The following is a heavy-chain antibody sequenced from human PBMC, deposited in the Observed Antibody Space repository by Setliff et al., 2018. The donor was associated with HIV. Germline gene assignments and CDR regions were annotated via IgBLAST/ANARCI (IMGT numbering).Heavy chain of an antibody. Sequence: GESLKISCKGSGYSFTNYWIAWVRQMPGRGLEWMGIIYPGDSDTRYSPSFQGQVTISADESTRTAYLQWSSLRASDTAIYYCARHGGEDNANPKGPFDSWGQGTQVTVSS. D-gene: IGHD3-16*01. CDR1: GYSFTNYW. CDR3: ARHGGEDNANPKGPFDS. V-gene: IGHV5-51*01. J-gene: IGHJ4*02. CDR2: IYPGDSDT.